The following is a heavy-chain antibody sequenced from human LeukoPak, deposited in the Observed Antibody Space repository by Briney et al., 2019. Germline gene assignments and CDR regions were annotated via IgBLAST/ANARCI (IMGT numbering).Heavy chain of an antibody. CDR1: GGSISSYY. CDR3: ARDGPVWGHDQNWFDP. J-gene: IGHJ5*02. Sequence: TSETLSLTCTVSGGSISSYYWSWIRQPPGKGLEWIGYIYYSGSTNYNPSLKSRVTISVDTSKNQFSLKLSSVTAADTAVYYCARDGPVWGHDQNWFDPWGQGTLVTVSS. V-gene: IGHV4-59*01. D-gene: IGHD3-16*01. CDR2: IYYSGST.